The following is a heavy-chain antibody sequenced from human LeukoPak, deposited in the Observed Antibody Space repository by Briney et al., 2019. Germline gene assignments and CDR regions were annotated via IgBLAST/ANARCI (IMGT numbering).Heavy chain of an antibody. CDR1: GFTFSSYS. D-gene: IGHD6-6*01. CDR3: AYSSLWAFDI. CDR2: ISGSGGST. Sequence: GGSLRLSCAASGFTFSSYSMSWVRQAPGKGLEWVSAISGSGGSTYYADSVKGRFTISRDNAKNSLYLQMNSLRAEDTAVYYCAYSSLWAFDIWGQGTMVTVSS. J-gene: IGHJ3*02. V-gene: IGHV3-23*01.